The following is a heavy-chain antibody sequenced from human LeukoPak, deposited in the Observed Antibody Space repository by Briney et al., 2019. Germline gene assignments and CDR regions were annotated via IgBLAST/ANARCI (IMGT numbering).Heavy chain of an antibody. CDR3: VRDSSPYGEPIAPAEYFQH. CDR2: ISANIGNT. J-gene: IGHJ1*01. D-gene: IGHD4-17*01. CDR1: GYTFTSYG. V-gene: IGHV1-18*01. Sequence: GASVKVSCKASGYTFTSYGISWVRQAPGQGLEWMGWISANIGNTNYAQKLQGRVTITTDTSTSTAYMELRSLRSDDTAVYYCVRDSSPYGEPIAPAEYFQHWGQGTLVTVSS.